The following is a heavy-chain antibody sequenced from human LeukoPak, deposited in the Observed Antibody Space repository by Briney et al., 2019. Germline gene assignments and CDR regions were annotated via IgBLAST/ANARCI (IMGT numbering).Heavy chain of an antibody. D-gene: IGHD3-16*01. J-gene: IGHJ4*02. V-gene: IGHV3-30*18. CDR1: GFTFTTYG. CDR3: AKGLGLRLFAYGDY. Sequence: PGGSLRLSCAASGFTFTTYGMHWVRQAPGKGLEWVAVISYDGSYKYYVDSVKGRFTISRDNSKNTLYLQMDSLTPEDTAVYYCAKGLGLRLFAYGDYWGQGTLVTVSS. CDR2: ISYDGSYK.